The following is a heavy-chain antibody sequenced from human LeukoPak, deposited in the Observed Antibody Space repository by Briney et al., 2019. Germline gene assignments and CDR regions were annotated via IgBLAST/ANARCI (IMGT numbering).Heavy chain of an antibody. J-gene: IGHJ4*02. CDR2: IYSSGST. CDR1: GDSMSGTY. Sequence: NPSETVSLTCTVSGDSMSGTYWSWIRQAAGEKLEWIGRIYSSGSTHYNPPHKSRLTISIDTARNQFSLKLSSATAADPAIYYCVNGGSYSTKWGQGTLVTVSS. D-gene: IGHD3-10*01. V-gene: IGHV4-4*07. CDR3: VNGGSYSTK.